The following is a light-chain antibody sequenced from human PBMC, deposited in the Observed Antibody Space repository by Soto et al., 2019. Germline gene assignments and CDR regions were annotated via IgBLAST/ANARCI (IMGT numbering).Light chain of an antibody. CDR3: QQYGMSPFT. Sequence: EIVLTQSPGTLSLSPGERAALSCRASQSIPSNFLAWFQQTPDQAPRLLIYDASSRATGIPDRFSGSGSGTDFTLTISRLESEDFAVYYCQQYGMSPFTFGPGTKVDFK. J-gene: IGKJ3*01. CDR2: DAS. CDR1: QSIPSNF. V-gene: IGKV3-20*01.